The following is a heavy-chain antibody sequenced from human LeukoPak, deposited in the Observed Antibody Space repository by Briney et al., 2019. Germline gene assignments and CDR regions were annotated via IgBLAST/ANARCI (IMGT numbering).Heavy chain of an antibody. CDR1: GFTFSSYA. V-gene: IGHV3-30-3*01. J-gene: IGHJ5*02. Sequence: GGSLRLSCAASGFTFSSYAMHWVRQAPGKGLEWVAVISYDGSNKCYADSVKGRFTISRDNAKSSLYLQLNDLRAEDTAVYYCVRDFQWSLESWGQGTPVTVSS. CDR3: VRDFQWSLES. CDR2: ISYDGSNK. D-gene: IGHD1-1*01.